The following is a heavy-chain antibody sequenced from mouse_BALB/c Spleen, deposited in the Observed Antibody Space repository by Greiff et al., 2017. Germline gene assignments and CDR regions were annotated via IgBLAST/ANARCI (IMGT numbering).Heavy chain of an antibody. Sequence: VQLQQSGPELVKPGASVKISCKASGYTFTDYNMHWVKQSHGKSLEWIGYIYPYNGGTGYNQKFKSKATLTVDNSSSTAYMELRSLTSEDSAVYYCARWDGYYENAMDYWGQGTSVTVSS. CDR1: GYTFTDYN. V-gene: IGHV1S29*02. CDR3: ARWDGYYENAMDY. D-gene: IGHD2-3*01. J-gene: IGHJ4*01. CDR2: IYPYNGGT.